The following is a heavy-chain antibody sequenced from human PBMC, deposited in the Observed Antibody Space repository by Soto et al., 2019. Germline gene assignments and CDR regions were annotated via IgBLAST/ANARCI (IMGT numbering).Heavy chain of an antibody. CDR1: GFTFSSYE. V-gene: IGHV3-48*03. D-gene: IGHD3-10*01. CDR3: ARDPWFGDYNWFDP. CDR2: ISSSGSTI. J-gene: IGHJ5*02. Sequence: VQLVESGGGLVQPGGSLRLSCAASGFTFSSYEMNWVRQAPGKGLEWVSYISSSGSTIYYADSVKGRFTISRDNAKNSLYLQMNSLRAEDTAVYYCARDPWFGDYNWFDPWGKGTLVTVSS.